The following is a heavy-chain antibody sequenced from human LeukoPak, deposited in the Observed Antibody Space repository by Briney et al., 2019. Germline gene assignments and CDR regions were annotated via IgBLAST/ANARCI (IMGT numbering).Heavy chain of an antibody. V-gene: IGHV3-21*01. CDR1: GITFSRYS. CDR2: ISSGSNYI. J-gene: IGHJ4*02. Sequence: GGSLRLSCAASGITFSRYSMNWVRQAPGKGLEWVSSISSGSNYIYYADSVKGRFTISRDHAKNSLYLQMNSLRAEDTAVYYCARGTPTTRDFDYWGLGTLVTVSS. CDR3: ARGTPTTRDFDY. D-gene: IGHD4-11*01.